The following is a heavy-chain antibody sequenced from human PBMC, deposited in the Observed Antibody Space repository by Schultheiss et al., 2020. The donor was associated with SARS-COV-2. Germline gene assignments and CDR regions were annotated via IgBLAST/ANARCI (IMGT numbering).Heavy chain of an antibody. V-gene: IGHV1-46*01. J-gene: IGHJ4*02. CDR1: GYTFTNYY. D-gene: IGHD6-6*01. CDR3: ARDGSSSAGGFDY. CDR2: INPRGGST. Sequence: ASVKVSCKAAGYTFTNYYMNWVRQAPGHGLEWMGIINPRGGSTSYAQKFQGRVTMTRDTSTSTVYMELSSLRSEDTAVYYCARDGSSSAGGFDYWGQGTLVTVSS.